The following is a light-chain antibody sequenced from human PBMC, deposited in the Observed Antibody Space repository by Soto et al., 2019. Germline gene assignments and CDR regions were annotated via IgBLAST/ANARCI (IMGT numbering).Light chain of an antibody. V-gene: IGKV3-15*01. CDR1: QRVSNK. CDR2: DTS. J-gene: IGKJ5*01. CDR3: QQYNTWRSIT. Sequence: DRVMPQSPATLSVSPGARATLSCRASQRVSNKLAWYQHKPGQAPRVLIYDTSTRAAGIPARFSGSGSGTDSTLTISSLQSEDFAVYYCQQYNTWRSITFGQGTRLEIK.